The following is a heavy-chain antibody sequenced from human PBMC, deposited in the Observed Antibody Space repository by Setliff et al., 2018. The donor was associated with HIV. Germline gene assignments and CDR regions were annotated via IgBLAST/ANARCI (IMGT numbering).Heavy chain of an antibody. CDR2: IIPIFGTP. CDR3: ERSVWAVVVPTDPAVDAFAI. V-gene: IGHV1-69*08. D-gene: IGHD2-2*01. Sequence: SVKVSCKTSGGTFSTYTIAWVRQAPGQGLEWMGRIIPIFGTPNYAQKFQGRVTITADKSTSTVYLDLRSLTSEDTAMYYCERSVWAVVVPTDPAVDAFAIWGQGTMVTVSS. J-gene: IGHJ3*02. CDR1: GGTFSTYT.